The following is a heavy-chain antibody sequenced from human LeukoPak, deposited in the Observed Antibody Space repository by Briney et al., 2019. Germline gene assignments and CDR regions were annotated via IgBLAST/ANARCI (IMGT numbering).Heavy chain of an antibody. D-gene: IGHD2-2*01. CDR3: ARADCSSSTCYLRRSWFDP. J-gene: IGHJ5*02. CDR2: ISPKSDFI. Sequence: PGGSLKLSCAGSGFSFSYYDMNWVRQAPGKGLEWVSSISPKSDFIYYSDSVRGRFTISRDNAENSLYLQMNSLRAEDTAVYYCARADCSSSTCYLRRSWFDPWGQGTLVTVSS. V-gene: IGHV3-21*01. CDR1: GFSFSYYD.